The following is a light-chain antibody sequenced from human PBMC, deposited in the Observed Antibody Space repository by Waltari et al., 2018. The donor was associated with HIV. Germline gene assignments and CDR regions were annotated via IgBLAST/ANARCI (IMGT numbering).Light chain of an antibody. V-gene: IGKV3-11*01. Sequence: EIVLTQSPATLSLSPGERATLSCRASQSVSSYLAWYQQKAGQAPRLLIYDASNRATGIPARFSGSGSGTDFTLTISSLEPEDFAFYYCQQRSNWPQNTFGQGTKLEIK. CDR1: QSVSSY. CDR2: DAS. J-gene: IGKJ2*01. CDR3: QQRSNWPQNT.